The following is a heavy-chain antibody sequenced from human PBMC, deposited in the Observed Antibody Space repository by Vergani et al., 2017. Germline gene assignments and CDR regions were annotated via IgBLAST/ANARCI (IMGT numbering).Heavy chain of an antibody. CDR1: GYSIGGGFY. CDR2: IHNRGKT. J-gene: IGHJ2*01. V-gene: IGHV4-38-2*01. Sequence: QVRLEESGPGLVKPSETLSLTCFVSGYSIGGGFYCAWIRQSPGGGIQWLTSIHNRGKTYYNPSLKSRVSVSPDTSINRYSLNLTSVTATDTSVYYCASSQVDYWYFDLWGPGSLVTVSS. CDR3: ASSQVDYWYFDL.